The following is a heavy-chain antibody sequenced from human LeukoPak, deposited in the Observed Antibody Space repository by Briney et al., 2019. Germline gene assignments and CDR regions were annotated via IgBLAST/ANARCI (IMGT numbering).Heavy chain of an antibody. CDR2: IYYTGST. CDR3: AGPQRGALDI. V-gene: IGHV4-59*08. J-gene: IGHJ3*02. CDR1: GVSITSYY. Sequence: KPSETLSLTCTVSGVSITSYYWSWVRQSPGRGLEWVGYIYYTGSTNYNASLKSRVTISVDTAKSQLSLKLSSVTAADTAVYYYAGPQRGALDIWGQGTMVTVSS. D-gene: IGHD1-1*01.